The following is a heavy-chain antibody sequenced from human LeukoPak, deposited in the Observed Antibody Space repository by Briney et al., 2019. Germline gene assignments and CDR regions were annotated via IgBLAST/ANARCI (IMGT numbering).Heavy chain of an antibody. V-gene: IGHV4-39*07. CDR1: GGSISSGSYY. D-gene: IGHD3-10*01. CDR3: AREGWGMVRGVDYHYYYMDV. Sequence: SETLSLTCTVSGGSISSGSYYWGWIRQPPGKGLEWIGSIYSSGRTYYNPSLKSRVTISVDTSKNQFSPKLSSVTAADTAVYYCAREGWGMVRGVDYHYYYMDVWGKGTTVTVS. CDR2: IYSSGRT. J-gene: IGHJ6*03.